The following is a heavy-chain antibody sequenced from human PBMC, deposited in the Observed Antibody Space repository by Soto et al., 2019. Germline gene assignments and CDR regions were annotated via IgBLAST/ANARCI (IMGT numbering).Heavy chain of an antibody. CDR3: ARVGATVTSQALGFDH. CDR1: GGSISSHY. V-gene: IGHV4-59*11. CDR2: LYYTGST. D-gene: IGHD4-17*01. Sequence: SETLSLTCTVSGGSISSHYWSWVRQPPGKGLEWIGYLYYTGSTNYNASLKSQVTMSLDTSKNQFSLMLTSVTAADTAVYYCARVGATVTSQALGFDHWGQGILVTVSS. J-gene: IGHJ4*02.